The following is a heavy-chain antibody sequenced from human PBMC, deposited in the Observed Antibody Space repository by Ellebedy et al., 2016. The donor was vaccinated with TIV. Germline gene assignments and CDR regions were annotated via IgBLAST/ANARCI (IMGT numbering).Heavy chain of an antibody. J-gene: IGHJ4*02. CDR3: AKDPSVVSSGCYDY. V-gene: IGHV3-11*01. CDR1: GFTFSDYY. CDR2: ISSSGSTI. D-gene: IGHD6-19*01. Sequence: GESLKISXAASGFTFSDYYMSWIRQAPGKGLEWVSYISSSGSTIYYADSVKGRFTISRDNAKNSLYLQMNSLRAEDTALYYCAKDPSVVSSGCYDYWGQGTLVTVSS.